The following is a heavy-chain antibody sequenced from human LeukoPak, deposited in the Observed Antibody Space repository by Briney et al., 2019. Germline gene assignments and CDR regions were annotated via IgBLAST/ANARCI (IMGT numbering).Heavy chain of an antibody. CDR2: INPSGGST. Sequence: ASVKVSCKASGYTCTSYYMHWVRQAPGQGLEWMGIINPSGGSTSYAQKFQGRVTMTRDTSTSTVYMELSSLRSEDTAVYYCARDHRPSFGAMIVDDYWGQGTLVTVSS. CDR3: ARDHRPSFGAMIVDDY. CDR1: GYTCTSYY. D-gene: IGHD3-22*01. J-gene: IGHJ4*02. V-gene: IGHV1-46*01.